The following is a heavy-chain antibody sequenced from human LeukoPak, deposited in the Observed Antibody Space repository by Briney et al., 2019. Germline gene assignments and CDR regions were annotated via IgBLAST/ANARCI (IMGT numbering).Heavy chain of an antibody. CDR3: AKEGTVRWFDP. J-gene: IGHJ5*02. Sequence: SETLSLTCSVSGYSISSGYYWTFIRQPPGKGLEWIGGIYHTGHTFYNPSLKSRVTISVETSKNQFSLKLNSVTAADTAVYYCAKEGTVRWFDPWGQGTLVAVSS. D-gene: IGHD3-10*01. CDR2: IYHTGHT. V-gene: IGHV4-38-2*02. CDR1: GYSISSGYY.